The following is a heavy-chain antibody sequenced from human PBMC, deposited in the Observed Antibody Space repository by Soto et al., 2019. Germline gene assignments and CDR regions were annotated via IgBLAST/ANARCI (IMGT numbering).Heavy chain of an antibody. V-gene: IGHV4-38-2*02. D-gene: IGHD5-12*01. Sequence: SETLSLTWAGSGYSISSGWFWGGVRQPPGKGLEWIANMYHDGNTHYNPSLKSRVTMSVDTSKNQFSLKLNSVTAADTAVYYCARESYSGYHSYDYWGQGILVTVSS. CDR1: GYSISSGWF. CDR3: ARESYSGYHSYDY. CDR2: MYHDGNT. J-gene: IGHJ4*02.